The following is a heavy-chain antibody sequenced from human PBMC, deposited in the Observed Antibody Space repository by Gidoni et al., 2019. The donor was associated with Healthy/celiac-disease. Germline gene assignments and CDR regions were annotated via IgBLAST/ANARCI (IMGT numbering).Heavy chain of an antibody. CDR2: ISSSGSTI. CDR1: GLTFSDYD. V-gene: IGHV3-11*01. Sequence: QVQLGESGGGLVKPGGSLRVGCEAAGLTFSDYDMGWVRQGPGKGVVWVSYISSSGSTIYYADSVKGRFTISSDNAKNSLYLQMNSLRAEDTSVYYCARRYRGQWLVGYYYYGMDVWGQGTTVTVSS. D-gene: IGHD6-19*01. CDR3: ARRYRGQWLVGYYYYGMDV. J-gene: IGHJ6*02.